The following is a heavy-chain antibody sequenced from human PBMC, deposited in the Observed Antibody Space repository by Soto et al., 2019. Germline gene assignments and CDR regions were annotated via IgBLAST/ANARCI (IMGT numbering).Heavy chain of an antibody. Sequence: QVPLVQSGAEVKKPGASVKVSCKASGYTFTSQNMHWVRQAPGQGLEWMGVINPSVGSTTYAQKFQGRVTMTRDTSTSTVYMEVSSLRSEDTAVYYCASTLGARFDYWGQGTLVTVSS. V-gene: IGHV1-46*03. CDR2: INPSVGST. D-gene: IGHD1-26*01. CDR1: GYTFTSQN. CDR3: ASTLGARFDY. J-gene: IGHJ4*02.